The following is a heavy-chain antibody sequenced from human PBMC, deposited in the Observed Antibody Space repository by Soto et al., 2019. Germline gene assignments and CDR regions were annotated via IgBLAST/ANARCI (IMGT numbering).Heavy chain of an antibody. CDR3: VREDMSGTYYFDA. Sequence: QVHLQESGPGLLKPSETLSLTCTVTRGSVSSQTHFCTWIRQPPGKGLEWIGYKYYSGISNYNPSLQSRVTISVDTSKNQFSLRLTSVTAADTAVYFCVREDMSGTYYFDAWGQGALVTVSS. CDR1: RGSVSSQTHF. D-gene: IGHD1-26*01. V-gene: IGHV4-61*01. J-gene: IGHJ4*02. CDR2: KYYSGIS.